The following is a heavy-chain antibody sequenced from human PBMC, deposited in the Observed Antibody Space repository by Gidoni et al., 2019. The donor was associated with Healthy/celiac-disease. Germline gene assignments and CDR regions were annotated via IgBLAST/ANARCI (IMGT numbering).Heavy chain of an antibody. J-gene: IGHJ5*02. D-gene: IGHD2-2*02. CDR3: ARGSPPIRGGNRWFDP. CDR1: GVSVSSNSAA. V-gene: IGHV6-1*01. Sequence: QVQLQQSGPGLVKPSQTLSLTCAISGVSVSSNSAAWNWIRQSPSRGLEWLGRTYFRSKWYNDYAVSVKSRITINPDTSKNQFSLQLNSVTPEDTAVYYCARGSPPIRGGNRWFDPWGQGTLVTVSS. CDR2: TYFRSKWYN.